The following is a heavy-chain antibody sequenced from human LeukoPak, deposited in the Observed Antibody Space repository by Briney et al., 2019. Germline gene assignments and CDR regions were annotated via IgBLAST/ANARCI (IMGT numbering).Heavy chain of an antibody. CDR1: GFTFSSYA. J-gene: IGHJ4*02. D-gene: IGHD3-10*01. CDR3: ATSLVVRGVIGGR. CDR2: ITGSGGTT. V-gene: IGHV3-23*01. Sequence: PGGSLRLSCAASGFTFSSYAMSWVRQAPGKGLEWVSGITGSGGTTSYADSAKGRFTISRDNSKNTLYLQMNSLRAEDTAVYYCATSLVVRGVIGGRWGQGTLVTVSS.